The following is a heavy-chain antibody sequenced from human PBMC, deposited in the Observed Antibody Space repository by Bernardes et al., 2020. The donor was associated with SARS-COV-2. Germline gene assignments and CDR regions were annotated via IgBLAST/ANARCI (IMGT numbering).Heavy chain of an antibody. CDR2: ISRNGDKT. J-gene: IGHJ4*02. Sequence: VGSLSLSCSALGFSVSSYAMHWVRQAPGKGLEYVSVISRNGDKTYYADSVKGRFTISRDNSRNTLYLQMSSLRAEDTALYYCVKMSIAVVGSDNWGQGTLVTVSS. D-gene: IGHD2-15*01. V-gene: IGHV3-64D*06. CDR3: VKMSIAVVGSDN. CDR1: GFSVSSYA.